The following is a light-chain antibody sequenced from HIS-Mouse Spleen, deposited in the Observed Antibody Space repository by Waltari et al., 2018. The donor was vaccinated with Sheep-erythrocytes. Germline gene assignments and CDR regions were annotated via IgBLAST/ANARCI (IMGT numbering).Light chain of an antibody. CDR3: RKYNSAPRT. Sequence: DIQMTQSPSSLSASVGDRVTITCRASQGISHYLAWSQQKPGKVPKPLIYAASTLQSGVPSRFSGSGSGTEFTLTISSLQPEDVATYYCRKYNSAPRTFGGGTKVEIK. V-gene: IGKV1-27*01. CDR2: AAS. J-gene: IGKJ4*01. CDR1: QGISHY.